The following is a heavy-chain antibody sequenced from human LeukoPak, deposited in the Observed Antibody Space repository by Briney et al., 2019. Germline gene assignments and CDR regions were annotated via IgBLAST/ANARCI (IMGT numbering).Heavy chain of an antibody. CDR3: ARGLDPNWFDP. J-gene: IGHJ5*02. Sequence: PSQTLSLTCAVSGGSISSGGYSWSWIRQPPGKGLEWIGYIYHSGSTCYNPSLKSRVTISVDRSKNQFSLKLSSVTAADTAVYYCARGLDPNWFDPWGQGTLVTVSS. CDR2: IYHSGST. V-gene: IGHV4-30-2*01. CDR1: GGSISSGGYS.